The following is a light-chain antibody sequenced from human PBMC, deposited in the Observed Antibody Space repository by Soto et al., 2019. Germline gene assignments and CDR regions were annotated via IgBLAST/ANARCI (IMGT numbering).Light chain of an antibody. CDR2: GAS. CDR1: QPISTC. V-gene: IGKV1-39*01. Sequence: DIQMTQLPSSLSASVGDRVTITCRASQPISTCLNWYQQKAGTAPNLLIHGASDLESGIPSRFSGSGSGAYFTLTMSSLQPEGFAIYYGQQCLTTPRTFGQGTRV. CDR3: QQCLTTPRT. J-gene: IGKJ1*01.